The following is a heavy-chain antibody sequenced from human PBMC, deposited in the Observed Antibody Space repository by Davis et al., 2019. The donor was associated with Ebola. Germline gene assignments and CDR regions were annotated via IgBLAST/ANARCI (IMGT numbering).Heavy chain of an antibody. CDR2: ISSSSSYI. CDR1: GFTFNSHS. Sequence: GESLKISCAASGFTFNSHSMHWVRQAPGKGLEWVSSISSSSSYIYYADSVKGRFTISRDNAKNSLYLQMNSLRAEDTAVYYCARDRYRYYDFWSGQGWFDPWGQGTLVTVSS. V-gene: IGHV3-21*01. CDR3: ARDRYRYYDFWSGQGWFDP. J-gene: IGHJ5*02. D-gene: IGHD3-3*01.